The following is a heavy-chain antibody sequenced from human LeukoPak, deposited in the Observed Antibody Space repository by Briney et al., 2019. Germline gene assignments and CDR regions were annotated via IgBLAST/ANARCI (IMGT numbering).Heavy chain of an antibody. CDR2: IYHSGST. CDR1: GYSISSGYY. J-gene: IGHJ4*02. V-gene: IGHV4-38-2*02. Sequence: KPSETLSLTCTVSGYSISSGYYWGWIRQPPGKGLEWIGSIYHSGSTYYNPSLKSRVTISVDTSKNQFSLKLSSVTAADTAVYYCARARLPDYWGQGTLVTVSS. CDR3: ARARLPDY.